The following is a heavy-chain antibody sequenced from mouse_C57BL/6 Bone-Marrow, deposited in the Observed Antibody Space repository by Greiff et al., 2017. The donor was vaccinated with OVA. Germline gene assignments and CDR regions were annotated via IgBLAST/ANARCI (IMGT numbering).Heavy chain of an antibody. Sequence: VQLQQSGAELVRPGASVKLSRTASGFNIKDDYMHWVKQRPEQGLEWIGWIDPENGDTEYASKFQGKATITADTSSNTAYLQLSSLTSEDTAVYYCTTDYYGSSYPWFAYWGQGTLVTVSA. CDR1: GFNIKDDY. V-gene: IGHV14-4*01. CDR3: TTDYYGSSYPWFAY. CDR2: IDPENGDT. J-gene: IGHJ3*01. D-gene: IGHD1-1*01.